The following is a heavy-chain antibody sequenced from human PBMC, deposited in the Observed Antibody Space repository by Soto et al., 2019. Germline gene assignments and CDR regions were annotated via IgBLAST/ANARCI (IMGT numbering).Heavy chain of an antibody. CDR1: GDSISSSVW. CDR3: ARENGVYSYHYGMDV. Sequence: PSETLSLTCAVSGDSISSSVWWSWVRQSPGKGLEWIGEIFHSGSTNYNPSLQSRLTISVDTSKNQFSLKLSSVTAADTAVYYCARENGVYSYHYGMDVWGQGTTVTVSS. D-gene: IGHD2-8*01. J-gene: IGHJ6*02. CDR2: IFHSGST. V-gene: IGHV4-4*02.